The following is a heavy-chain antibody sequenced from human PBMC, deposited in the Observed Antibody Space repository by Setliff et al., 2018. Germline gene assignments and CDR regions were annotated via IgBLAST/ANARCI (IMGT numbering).Heavy chain of an antibody. V-gene: IGHV7-4-1*02. CDR2: INTNTGNP. D-gene: IGHD3-10*01. CDR1: GYTFTNYA. CDR3: ARASRFGTIVYKGYYYMDV. Sequence: ASVKVSCKASGYTFTNYAINWMRQAPGQGLEWMGWINTNTGNPSYAQDFTGRFVFSLDTSVSTAYLQISSLKAEDTAVYYCARASRFGTIVYKGYYYMDVWGKGTTVTVSS. J-gene: IGHJ6*03.